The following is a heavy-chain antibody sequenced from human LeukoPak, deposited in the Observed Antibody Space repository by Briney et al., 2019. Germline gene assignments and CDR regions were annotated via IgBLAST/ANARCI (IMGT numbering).Heavy chain of an antibody. CDR1: GFSLSTNW. J-gene: IGHJ4*02. Sequence: GGSLRLSCAASGFSLSTNWMGWIRQAPGKGLEWVANIKQDGSAKHYVDSVRGRFTISRDNAKDSLYLQMNSLTVEDTAVYYCAKEGDWTHEYWGQGTLVTVSS. V-gene: IGHV3-7*03. D-gene: IGHD2-21*02. CDR2: IKQDGSAK. CDR3: AKEGDWTHEY.